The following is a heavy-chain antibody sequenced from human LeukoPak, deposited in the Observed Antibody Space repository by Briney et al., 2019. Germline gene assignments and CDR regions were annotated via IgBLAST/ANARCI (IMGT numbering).Heavy chain of an antibody. CDR1: GFTFSSYS. V-gene: IGHV3-48*04. CDR2: ISSSSSTI. Sequence: GGSLRLSCAASGFTFSSYSMNWVRQAPGKGLEWVSYISSSSSTIYYADSVKGRFTISRDNAKNSLYLQMNSLRAEDTAVYYCARETMLAGFASGLGFNYWGQGILVIVSS. CDR3: ARETMLAGFASGLGFNY. J-gene: IGHJ4*02. D-gene: IGHD6-19*01.